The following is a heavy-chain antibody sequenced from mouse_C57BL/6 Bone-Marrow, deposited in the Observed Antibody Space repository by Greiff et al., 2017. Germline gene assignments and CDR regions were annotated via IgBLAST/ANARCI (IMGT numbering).Heavy chain of an antibody. CDR1: GFTFSSYG. V-gene: IGHV5-6*01. J-gene: IGHJ2*01. CDR3: ARQRGDYGSSYDFDY. CDR2: ISSGGSYT. D-gene: IGHD1-1*01. Sequence: EVQLVESGGDLVKPGGSLKLSCAASGFTFSSYGMSWVRQTPDKRLEWVATISSGGSYTYYPDSVKGRFTISRDNAKNTLYLQMSSLKSEDTAMYYCARQRGDYGSSYDFDYWGQGTTLTVSS.